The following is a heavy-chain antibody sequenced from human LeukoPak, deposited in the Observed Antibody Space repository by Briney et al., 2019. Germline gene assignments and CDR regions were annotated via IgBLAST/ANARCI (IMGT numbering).Heavy chain of an antibody. CDR1: GGSFSGYY. Sequence: SETLSLTCAVYGGSFSGYYWSWIRQSPGKGLEWIGEINHSGSTNYNPSLKSRVTISVDTSKNQFSLKLSSVTAADTAVYYCARGRSSNGYSSGWYSPYYYYGMDVWGQGTTVTVSS. D-gene: IGHD6-19*01. CDR3: ARGRSSNGYSSGWYSPYYYYGMDV. J-gene: IGHJ6*02. V-gene: IGHV4-34*01. CDR2: INHSGST.